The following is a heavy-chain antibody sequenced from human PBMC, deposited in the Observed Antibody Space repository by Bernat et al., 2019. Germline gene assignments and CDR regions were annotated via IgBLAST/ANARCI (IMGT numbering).Heavy chain of an antibody. CDR1: GFTFSTYA. Sequence: QLLESGGGLVQPGGSLRLSCAASGFTFSTYAMSWVCQAPGEGLEWVSVISGSGGNTYYADSVKGRFTISRDNSKSTLYLQRSSLSAEDTAVYFCVKGRGPANYNWFDPWGQGTLVTVSS. D-gene: IGHD4/OR15-4a*01. J-gene: IGHJ5*02. CDR2: ISGSGGNT. CDR3: VKGRGPANYNWFDP. V-gene: IGHV3-23*01.